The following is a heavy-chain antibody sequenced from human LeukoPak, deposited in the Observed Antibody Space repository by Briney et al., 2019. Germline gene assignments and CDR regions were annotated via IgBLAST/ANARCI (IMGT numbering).Heavy chain of an antibody. Sequence: GESLKISCKGSGYSFTNYWIGWVRQMPGKGLEWMGIIYPGDSDIRYSPSFQGQVTISADKSITTAYLQWSSLKASDTAMYYCATPHDATAYYYDSSGYFYWGQGTLVTVSS. CDR2: IYPGDSDI. J-gene: IGHJ4*02. V-gene: IGHV5-51*01. CDR1: GYSFTNYW. D-gene: IGHD3-22*01. CDR3: ATPHDATAYYYDSSGYFY.